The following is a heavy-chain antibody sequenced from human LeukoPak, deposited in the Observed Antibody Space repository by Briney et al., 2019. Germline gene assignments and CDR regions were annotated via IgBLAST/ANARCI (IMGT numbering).Heavy chain of an antibody. V-gene: IGHV3-49*04. CDR3: TRYYYGSGSYYKFDS. D-gene: IGHD3-10*01. CDR1: GFTFGDYA. Sequence: PGGSLRLSCTASGFTFGDYAMSWVRQAPGKGLEWVGVIRSKAYGGTTDYAAPVKGRFTISRDDSKSVAYLQMNSLNTDDTALYYCTRYYYGSGSYYKFDSWGQGTLVTVSS. CDR2: IRSKAYGGTT. J-gene: IGHJ4*02.